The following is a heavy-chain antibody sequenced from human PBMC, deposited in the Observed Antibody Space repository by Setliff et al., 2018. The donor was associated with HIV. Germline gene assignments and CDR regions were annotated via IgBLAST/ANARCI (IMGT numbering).Heavy chain of an antibody. CDR1: GFTFSSYG. V-gene: IGHV3-33*08. CDR3: AREATPRHSSGWVYFDY. CDR2: IWYDGSNK. J-gene: IGHJ4*02. Sequence: GGSLRLSCAASGFTFSSYGMHWVRQAPGKGLEWVAVIWYDGSNKYYADSVKGRFTMSRDNAKDSVYLQMNTLRVEDTAVYYCAREATPRHSSGWVYFDYWGQGMMVTVSS. D-gene: IGHD6-19*01.